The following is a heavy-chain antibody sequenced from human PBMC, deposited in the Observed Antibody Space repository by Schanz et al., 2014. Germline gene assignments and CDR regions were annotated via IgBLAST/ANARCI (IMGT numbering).Heavy chain of an antibody. CDR2: ISGRDGST. CDR1: GFSFTTYA. V-gene: IGHV3-23*01. Sequence: DVQLLESGGGLVQPGGSLRLSCASSGFSFTTYAMSWVRQAPGKGLEWVSAISGRDGSTYYADSVRGRFTISRDNSKNTLFLQMNSLRAEDTAVYYCARVKYCTITRCYRTETEGIYYMDVWGKGTTVTVSS. J-gene: IGHJ6*03. D-gene: IGHD2-2*01. CDR3: ARVKYCTITRCYRTETEGIYYMDV.